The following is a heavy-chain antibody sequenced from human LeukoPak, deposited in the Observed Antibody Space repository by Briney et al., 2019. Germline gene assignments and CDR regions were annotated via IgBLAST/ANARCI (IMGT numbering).Heavy chain of an antibody. V-gene: IGHV3-21*01. CDR2: ISISGTYT. J-gene: IGHJ4*02. CDR1: GFTFSSYS. CDR3: ARAPRYDSSGYYPYYFDY. Sequence: GGSLRLSCAASGFTFSSYSMSWVRQAPGKGLQWVSSISISGTYTHYTDSVKGRFSISRDNAKNSLHLQLNSLRAEDTAVYYCARAPRYDSSGYYPYYFDYWGQGTLVTASS. D-gene: IGHD3-22*01.